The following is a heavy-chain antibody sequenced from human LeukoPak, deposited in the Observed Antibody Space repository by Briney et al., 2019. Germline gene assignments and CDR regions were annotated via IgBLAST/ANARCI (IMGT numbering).Heavy chain of an antibody. J-gene: IGHJ4*02. Sequence: ASVKVSCKASGYTFTSYYMHWVRQAPGQGLEWMGIINPSGGSTSYAQKFQGRVTMTRDTSTSTVYMELSSLRSEDTAVYYCARDSARDVDTAMVIDYWGQRTLVTVSS. CDR3: ARDSARDVDTAMVIDY. CDR2: INPSGGST. D-gene: IGHD5-18*01. V-gene: IGHV1-46*01. CDR1: GYTFTSYY.